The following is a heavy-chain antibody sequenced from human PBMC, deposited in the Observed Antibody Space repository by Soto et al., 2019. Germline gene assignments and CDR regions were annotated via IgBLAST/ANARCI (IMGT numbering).Heavy chain of an antibody. CDR1: GFTFSSYG. V-gene: IGHV3-30*18. D-gene: IGHD3-10*01. J-gene: IGHJ6*02. CDR2: ISYDGSNK. CDR3: AKELWFGELLSSDYYYYGMDV. Sequence: GGSLRLSCAASGFTFSSYGMHWVRQAPGKGLEWVAVISYDGSNKYYADSVKGRFTISRDNSKNTLYLQMNSLRAEDTAVYYCAKELWFGELLSSDYYYYGMDVWGQGTTVTVSS.